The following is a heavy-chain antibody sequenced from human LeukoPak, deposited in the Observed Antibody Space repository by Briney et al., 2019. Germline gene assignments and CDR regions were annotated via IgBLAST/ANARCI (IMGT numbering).Heavy chain of an antibody. CDR3: ARELTTMIRGVYYYYGMDV. V-gene: IGHV3-53*01. D-gene: IGHD3-10*01. J-gene: IGHJ6*02. CDR1: EFTVSNNY. CDR2: IYSGGLA. Sequence: GGSLRLSCAASEFTVSNNYMSWVRQAPGKGLEWVSIIYSGGLAFYTDSVKGRFTISRDNSKNTLFLQMNSLRAEDTAVYYCARELTTMIRGVYYYYGMDVWGQGTTVTVSS.